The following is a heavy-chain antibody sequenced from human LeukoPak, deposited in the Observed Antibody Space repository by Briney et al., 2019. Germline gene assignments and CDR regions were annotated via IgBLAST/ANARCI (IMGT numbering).Heavy chain of an antibody. CDR2: ISAYNGKT. CDR3: ARALSDDFWSFYQDY. D-gene: IGHD3-3*01. CDR1: GYIFRSYG. J-gene: IGHJ4*02. V-gene: IGHV1-18*01. Sequence: ASVKVSCKASGYIFRSYGISWVRQAPGQGLEWMGWISAYNGKTNYAQEVQGRVTLTTDTSTSTAYMEMRGLVSDDTAVYYCARALSDDFWSFYQDYWGQGTLLIVSP.